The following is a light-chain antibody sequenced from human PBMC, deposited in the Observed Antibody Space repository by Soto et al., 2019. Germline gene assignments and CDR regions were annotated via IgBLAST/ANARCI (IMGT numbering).Light chain of an antibody. Sequence: QSALTQPASVSGSPGQSITISCTGTSSDVGTYKYVSWYQQLPGKAPKLMIYEVSNRPSGVSNRFSGSKSGNTASLTISELQAEDEADYYCSSYTSRSTPVFGGGTNLTVL. V-gene: IGLV2-14*01. CDR1: SSDVGTYKY. CDR2: EVS. CDR3: SSYTSRSTPV. J-gene: IGLJ2*01.